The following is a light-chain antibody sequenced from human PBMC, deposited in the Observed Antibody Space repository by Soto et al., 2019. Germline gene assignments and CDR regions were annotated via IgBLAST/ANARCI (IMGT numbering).Light chain of an antibody. J-gene: IGLJ1*01. V-gene: IGLV2-8*01. CDR2: DVT. CDR1: SSDVGAYNY. CDR3: SSYTSSSTDV. Sequence: QSALTQPPSASGSPGQSGTISCTGTSSDVGAYNYVSWYQQYPGKAPKLMISDVTKRPSGVPDRFSGSKSGNAASLTVSGLQAADEAEYDCSSYTSSSTDVFGTGTKRTVL.